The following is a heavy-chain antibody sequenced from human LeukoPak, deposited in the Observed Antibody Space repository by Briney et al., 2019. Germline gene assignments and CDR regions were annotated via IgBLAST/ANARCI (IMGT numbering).Heavy chain of an antibody. CDR1: GYTFTSYG. Sequence: ASGKVSCKASGYTFTSYGISWVRQAPGQGLEWMGWISAYNGNTNYAQKLQGRVTMTTDTSTSTAYMELRSLRSDDTAVYYCARTFRGNYYDSSGYYFDYWGQGALVTVSS. CDR3: ARTFRGNYYDSSGYYFDY. V-gene: IGHV1-18*01. D-gene: IGHD3-22*01. CDR2: ISAYNGNT. J-gene: IGHJ4*02.